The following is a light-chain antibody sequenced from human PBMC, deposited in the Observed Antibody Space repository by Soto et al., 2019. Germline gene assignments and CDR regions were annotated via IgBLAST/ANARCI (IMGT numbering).Light chain of an antibody. Sequence: LMTQSPATLSLSPGESATLSWMDSQSVSRNLAWYQQNTGQAPRILIYGESTRDTGIPDRLSGSGSGTDLNLTISRLQPDDFATYSCQKSYSTMWTCGQGTKVDIK. CDR2: GES. J-gene: IGKJ1*01. CDR3: QKSYSTMWT. V-gene: IGKV3-15*01. CDR1: QSVSRN.